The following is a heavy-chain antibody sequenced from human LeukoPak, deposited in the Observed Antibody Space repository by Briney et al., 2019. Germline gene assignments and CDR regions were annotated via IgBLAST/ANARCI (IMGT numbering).Heavy chain of an antibody. CDR3: ASDFGGHFQH. CDR2: IYHGGST. Sequence: SETLSLTCAVSGGSISSGGYSWSSIRQPPGKGLEWIGYIYHGGSTYYNPSLKSRVTISVDRSKNQFSLKLTSVTAADTAVYYCASDFGGHFQHWGQGTLVTVSS. D-gene: IGHD4-23*01. J-gene: IGHJ1*01. CDR1: GGSISSGGYS. V-gene: IGHV4-30-2*01.